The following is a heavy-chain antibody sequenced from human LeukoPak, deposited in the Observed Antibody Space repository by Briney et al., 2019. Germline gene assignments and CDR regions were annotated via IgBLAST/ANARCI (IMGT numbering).Heavy chain of an antibody. Sequence: GGSLRLSCAASGLTVSGNYMTWVRLAPGKGLEWVSLISAANIAYYADSVKGRFTISRDNAKNTLYLQMNSLRAEDTALYYCARAGKWTPYNYYYGMDVWGQGTTVTVSS. CDR1: GLTVSGNY. V-gene: IGHV3-53*01. D-gene: IGHD3-16*01. J-gene: IGHJ6*02. CDR2: ISAANIA. CDR3: ARAGKWTPYNYYYGMDV.